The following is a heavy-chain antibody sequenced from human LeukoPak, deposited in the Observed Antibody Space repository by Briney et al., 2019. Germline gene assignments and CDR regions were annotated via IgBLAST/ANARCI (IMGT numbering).Heavy chain of an antibody. CDR1: GGSISSSSYY. D-gene: IGHD7-27*01. CDR3: ARGARGAWGY. CDR2: IYYSGST. Sequence: SETLSLTCTVSGGSISSSSYYWGWIRQPPGKGLEWIGSIYYSGSTYYNPSLKSRVTISVDTSKNQFSLRLSSVTAADTAVYYCARGARGAWGYWGQGTLVTVSS. V-gene: IGHV4-39*07. J-gene: IGHJ4*02.